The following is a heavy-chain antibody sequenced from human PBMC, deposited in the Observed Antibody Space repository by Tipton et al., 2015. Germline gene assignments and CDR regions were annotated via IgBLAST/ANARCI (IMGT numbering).Heavy chain of an antibody. V-gene: IGHV4-59*01. J-gene: IGHJ3*02. Sequence: TLSLTCDVSGYSINNDYYWGWIRQAPGKGLEWIGYIHYGGTTNYNPSLKSRVTISLDTSKNQFSLKLTSVTAADAAVYYCARDDHQVNAFDIWGQGTMVTVSS. CDR1: GYSINNDYY. CDR3: ARDDHQVNAFDI. CDR2: IHYGGTT. D-gene: IGHD1-14*01.